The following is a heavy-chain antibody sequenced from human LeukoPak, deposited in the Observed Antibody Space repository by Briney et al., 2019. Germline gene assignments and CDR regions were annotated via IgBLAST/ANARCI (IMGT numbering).Heavy chain of an antibody. V-gene: IGHV3-21*01. CDR1: GFTFSSYS. D-gene: IGHD6-13*01. J-gene: IGHJ6*03. CDR3: ARVRERAAAGTGPCMDV. CDR2: ISSSSSYI. Sequence: GGSLRLSCAASGFTFSSYSMNWVRQALGKGLEWVSSISSSSSYIYYADSVKGRFTISRDNAKNSLYLQMNSLRAEDTAVYYCARVRERAAAGTGPCMDVWGKGTTVTVSS.